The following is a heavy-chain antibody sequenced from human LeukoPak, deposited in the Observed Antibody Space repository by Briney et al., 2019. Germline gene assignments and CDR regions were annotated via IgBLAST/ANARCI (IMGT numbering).Heavy chain of an antibody. V-gene: IGHV4-39*01. CDR2: IYYSGYT. D-gene: IGHD3-3*01. Sequence: SESLSLTCTVSGGSISSSTYYWGWVRQPPGKGLEWIGSIYYSGYTYYTPCLESRVTISIATSKNQFTLKLSSVTAADTAIYYCAKHYMGGSYTRGLDSWGQGTLVTVSS. CDR3: AKHYMGGSYTRGLDS. J-gene: IGHJ4*02. CDR1: GGSISSSTYY.